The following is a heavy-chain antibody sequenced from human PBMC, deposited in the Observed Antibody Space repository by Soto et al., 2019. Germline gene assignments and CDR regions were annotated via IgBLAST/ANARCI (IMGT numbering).Heavy chain of an antibody. V-gene: IGHV4-30-2*01. D-gene: IGHD6-6*01. CDR3: ASVPGP. CDR2: IYHSGST. J-gene: IGHJ5*01. CDR1: GGSISSGGYS. Sequence: PSETLSLTSAVSGGSISSGGYSWGWIRQTPVKGLEWIGYIYHSGSTYYNPSLKSRVTISVDRSKNQFSLKLSSLTAAGTAVDYYASVPGPWGQGTLVTVSS.